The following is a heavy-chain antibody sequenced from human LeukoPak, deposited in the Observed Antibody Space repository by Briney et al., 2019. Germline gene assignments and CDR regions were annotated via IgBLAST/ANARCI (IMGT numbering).Heavy chain of an antibody. CDR3: ARGRRGPGIGDYYYGMDV. CDR2: IIPLLGVA. V-gene: IGHV1-69*04. D-gene: IGHD1-1*01. CDR1: GGTFTSYA. J-gene: IGHJ6*02. Sequence: ASVKVSCKASGGTFTSYAISWVRQAPGQGLEWMGRIIPLLGVANYAQKFQGRVTITADKSTSTAYMELSSLRSEDTVVYYCARGRRGPGIGDYYYGMDVWGQGTTVTVSS.